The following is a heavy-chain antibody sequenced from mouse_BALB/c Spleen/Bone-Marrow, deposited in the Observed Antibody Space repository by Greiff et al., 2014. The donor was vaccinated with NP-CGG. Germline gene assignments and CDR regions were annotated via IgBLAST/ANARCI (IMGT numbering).Heavy chain of an antibody. CDR1: GYTFTSYW. V-gene: IGHV1S132*01. Sequence: QVHVKQSGAELVKPGASVKLSCKTSGYTFTSYWIQWVKQRPGQGLGRIGEIFPGTGTTYYNEKFKGKATLTIDTSSSTAYMQLSSLTSEDSAVYFCAREGSRLRGYFDVWGAGTTVTVSS. D-gene: IGHD1-1*01. CDR3: AREGSRLRGYFDV. CDR2: IFPGTGTT. J-gene: IGHJ1*01.